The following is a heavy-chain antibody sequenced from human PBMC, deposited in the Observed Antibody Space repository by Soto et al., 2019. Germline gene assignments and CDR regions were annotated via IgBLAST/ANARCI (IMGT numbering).Heavy chain of an antibody. J-gene: IGHJ5*02. CDR2: MNPNSGNT. Sequence: QVQLVQSGAEVKKPGASVKVSCKASGYTFTSYDINWVRQATGQGLEWMGWMNPNSGNTGYAQKFQGRVTMTRNTSISTAYMELSSLRSEDTAVYYGAVHYCISTSCYFGWFAPWGQGTLVTVSS. CDR1: GYTFTSYD. CDR3: AVHYCISTSCYFGWFAP. D-gene: IGHD2-2*01. V-gene: IGHV1-8*01.